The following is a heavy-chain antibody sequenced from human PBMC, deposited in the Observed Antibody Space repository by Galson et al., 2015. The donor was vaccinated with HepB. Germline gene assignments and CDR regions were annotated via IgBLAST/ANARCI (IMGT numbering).Heavy chain of an antibody. V-gene: IGHV4-59*01. D-gene: IGHD3-10*01. CDR1: GGSMSGYY. J-gene: IGHJ4*02. CDR3: ASAGEIDASIDAYYFNH. CDR2: VYYSGST. Sequence: TLSLTCTVSGGSMSGYYWSRLRQPPGKALEYIGYVYYSGSTNYNPSLRSRATISVDASKNQFSLKLSSVAAADTAICYCASAGEIDASIDAYYFNHWSQGSLVTVSA.